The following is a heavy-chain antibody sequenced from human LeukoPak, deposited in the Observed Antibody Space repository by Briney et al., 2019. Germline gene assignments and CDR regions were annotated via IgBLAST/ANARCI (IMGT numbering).Heavy chain of an antibody. D-gene: IGHD6-13*01. CDR2: ISSSSGYI. CDR1: GFTFSSYS. V-gene: IGHV3-21*01. CDR3: AKGLPHSVRWYYFDY. J-gene: IGHJ4*02. Sequence: PGGSLRLSCAASGFTFSSYSMNWVRQAPGKGLEWVSSISSSSGYIYYADSVRGRFTISRDNAKNSLYLQMNSLRAEDTAVYYCAKGLPHSVRWYYFDYWGQGTLVTVSS.